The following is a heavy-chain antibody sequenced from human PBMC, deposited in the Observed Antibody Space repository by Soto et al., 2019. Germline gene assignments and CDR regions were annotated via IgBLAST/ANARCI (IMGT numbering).Heavy chain of an antibody. Sequence: APVKVSCKTSAYFFTAYYIHWVRQAPGQGLEWMGWINPNTGATNYPQKFQGRVTMTSDTSISTAYMELSSLMSDDTAVYYCARGISTTIYYYYYGMDVWGQGTTVTASS. D-gene: IGHD2-2*01. J-gene: IGHJ6*02. CDR2: INPNTGAT. CDR3: ARGISTTIYYYYYGMDV. CDR1: AYFFTAYY. V-gene: IGHV1-2*02.